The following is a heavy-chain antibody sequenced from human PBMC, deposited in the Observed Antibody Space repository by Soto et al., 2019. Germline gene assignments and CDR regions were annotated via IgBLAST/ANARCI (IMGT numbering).Heavy chain of an antibody. CDR2: IRSKPNSYAT. Sequence: EVQLVESGGGLGQPGGSLKLSCAASGFIFSESTIHWVRQASGRGLEWVGRIRSKPNSYATSYAASLRGRFTITRDDSENTAYLQVSSLKTEDTAVYYFTRRSDSNYNFYYMDVWGKGTTVTVSS. J-gene: IGHJ6*03. CDR3: TRRSDSNYNFYYMDV. D-gene: IGHD2-21*02. CDR1: GFIFSEST. V-gene: IGHV3-73*01.